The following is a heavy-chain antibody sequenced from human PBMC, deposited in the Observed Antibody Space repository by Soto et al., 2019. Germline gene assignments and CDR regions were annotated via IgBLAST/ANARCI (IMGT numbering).Heavy chain of an antibody. CDR3: ARRDGSGWQVGYMDV. V-gene: IGHV4-61*10. Sequence: SETLSLTCKVSGASVGSKSYYWTWIRQADGRRLEWIGYIDHIGTAQYNPSLQSRVAFSVDRTRNQASLTLASVTAADTAVYYCARRDGSGWQVGYMDVWGRGTTVTVSS. CDR1: GASVGSKSYY. D-gene: IGHD6-19*01. J-gene: IGHJ6*03. CDR2: IDHIGTA.